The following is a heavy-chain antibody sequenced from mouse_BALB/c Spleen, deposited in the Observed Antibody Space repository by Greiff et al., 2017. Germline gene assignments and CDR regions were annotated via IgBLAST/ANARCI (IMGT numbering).Heavy chain of an antibody. CDR1: GFTFSSFG. CDR3: ARRRMDY. V-gene: IGHV5-17*02. J-gene: IGHJ4*01. Sequence: EVHLLQSGGGLVQPGASRKLSCAASGFTFSSFGMHWVRQAPEKGLEWIAYISSGSSTIYYADTVKGRFTISRDNPKNTLFLQMTSLRSEDTAMYYCARRRMDYWGQGTSVTVSS. CDR2: ISSGSSTI.